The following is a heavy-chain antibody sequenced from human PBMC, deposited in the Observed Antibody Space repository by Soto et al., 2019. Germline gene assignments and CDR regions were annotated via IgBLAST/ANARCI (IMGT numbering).Heavy chain of an antibody. D-gene: IGHD3-10*01. CDR3: ARDMVRGLYPEYFQH. CDR2: IYGGGST. J-gene: IGHJ1*01. Sequence: GGSLRLSCAASGFTVSSNYMSWVRQAPGKGLEWVSVIYGGGSTYYADSVKGRFTISRDNSKNTLYLQMNSLRAEDTAVYYCARDMVRGLYPEYFQHWGQGT. V-gene: IGHV3-66*01. CDR1: GFTVSSNY.